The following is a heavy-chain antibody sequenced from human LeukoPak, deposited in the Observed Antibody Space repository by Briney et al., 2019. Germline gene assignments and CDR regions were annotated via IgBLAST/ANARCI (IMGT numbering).Heavy chain of an antibody. CDR3: AREGGYDGHVDY. D-gene: IGHD5-12*01. CDR2: ISSSGSTI. V-gene: IGHV3-48*03. Sequence: GGSLRLSCAASGFTFSSYEMNWVRQAPGKGLEWVSYISSSGSTIYYADSVKGRFTISRDNAKNSLYLQMNSLRAEDTAVYYCAREGGYDGHVDYWGQGTLVTVYS. CDR1: GFTFSSYE. J-gene: IGHJ4*02.